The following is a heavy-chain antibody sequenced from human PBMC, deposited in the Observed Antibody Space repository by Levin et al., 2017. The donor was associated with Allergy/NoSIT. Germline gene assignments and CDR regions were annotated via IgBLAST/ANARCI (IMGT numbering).Heavy chain of an antibody. CDR3: ARVYRPSVWGSYRPPDY. Sequence: PGGSLRLSCAASGFTFSSYAMHWVRQAPGKGLEWVAVISYDGSNKYYADSVKGRFTISRDNSKNTLYLQMNSLRAEDTAVYYCARVYRPSVWGSYRPPDYWGQGTLVTVSS. V-gene: IGHV3-30-3*01. CDR1: GFTFSSYA. J-gene: IGHJ4*02. D-gene: IGHD3-16*02. CDR2: ISYDGSNK.